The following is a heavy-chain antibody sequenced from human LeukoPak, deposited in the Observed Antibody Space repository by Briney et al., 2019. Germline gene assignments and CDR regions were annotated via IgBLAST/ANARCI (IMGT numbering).Heavy chain of an antibody. CDR2: ISWNSGSI. J-gene: IGHJ4*02. D-gene: IGHD6-19*01. CDR3: AKDSSSGWYGAFDY. Sequence: HPGGSLRLSCAASGFTFDDYAMHWVRQAPGKGLEWVSGISWNSGSIGYADSVKGRFTISRDNAKNSLYLQMNSLRAEDTALYYCAKDSSSGWYGAFDYWGQGTLVTVSS. V-gene: IGHV3-9*01. CDR1: GFTFDDYA.